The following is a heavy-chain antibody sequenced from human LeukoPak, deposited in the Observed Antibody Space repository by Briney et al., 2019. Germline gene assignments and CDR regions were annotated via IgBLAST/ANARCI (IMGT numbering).Heavy chain of an antibody. CDR3: ARDESITIFGVVPFDY. CDR2: INPNSGGT. V-gene: IGHV1-2*02. CDR1: GYTFTGYY. J-gene: IGHJ4*02. Sequence: ASVKVSCKASGYTFTGYYMHWVRQAPGQGLEWMGWINPNSGGTNYAQKFQGRVTMTRDKSISTAYMELSRLRSDDTAVYYCARDESITIFGVVPFDYWGQGTLVTASS. D-gene: IGHD3-3*01.